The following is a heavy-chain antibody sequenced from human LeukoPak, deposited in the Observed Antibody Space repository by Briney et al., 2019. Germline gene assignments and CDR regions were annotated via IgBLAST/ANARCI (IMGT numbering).Heavy chain of an antibody. J-gene: IGHJ4*02. D-gene: IGHD1-26*01. CDR2: INSDGSST. CDR1: GFTFSSYW. CDR3: AKIVGATMSGWDY. Sequence: PGGSLRLSCAASGFTFSSYWMHWVRQAPGKGLVWVSRINSDGSSTSYADSVKGRFTISRDNSKNTLYLQMNSLRAEDTAVYYCAKIVGATMSGWDYWGQGTLVTVSP. V-gene: IGHV3-74*01.